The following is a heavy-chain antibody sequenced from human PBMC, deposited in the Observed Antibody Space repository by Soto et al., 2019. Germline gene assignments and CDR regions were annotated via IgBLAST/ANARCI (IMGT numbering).Heavy chain of an antibody. V-gene: IGHV3-7*01. CDR3: ARDLVNY. CDR2: IKKDGSEK. CDR1: GFTFSGYW. Sequence: ESGGGLVQPGGSLRLSCVASGFTFSGYWMSWVRQAPGRGLEWVANIKKDGSEKYYVDSVKGRFTISRDNAKNSLYLQMNSLRAEDTGVYYCARDLVNYWGQGTLVTVSS. J-gene: IGHJ4*02. D-gene: IGHD6-6*01.